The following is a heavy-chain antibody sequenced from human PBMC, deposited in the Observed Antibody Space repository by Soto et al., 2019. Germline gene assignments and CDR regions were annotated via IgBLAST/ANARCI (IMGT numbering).Heavy chain of an antibody. J-gene: IGHJ4*02. V-gene: IGHV3-30-3*01. CDR2: ISYDGSNK. CDR3: ARGPSWQWLVLDY. CDR1: GFTFSSYA. Sequence: QVQLVESGGGVVQPGRSLRLSCAASGFTFSSYAMHWVRQAPGKGLEWVAVISYDGSNKYYADSVKGRFTISRDNSKNTLYLQMNSLRAEDTAVYYCARGPSWQWLVLDYWGQGTLVTVSS. D-gene: IGHD6-19*01.